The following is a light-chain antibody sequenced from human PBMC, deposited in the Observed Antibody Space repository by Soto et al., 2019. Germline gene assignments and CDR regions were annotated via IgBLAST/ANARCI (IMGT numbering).Light chain of an antibody. CDR1: QGIRSD. Sequence: IPMTQSPSSLSASVGDRVTITCRASQGIRSDLGWYQLKPGKAPKLLIYKTSSLESGVPSRFSGSGSGTEFTLTIRSLQPDDFATYYCLQYNSLYTFGQGTKLEIK. J-gene: IGKJ2*01. CDR3: LQYNSLYT. CDR2: KTS. V-gene: IGKV1-17*01.